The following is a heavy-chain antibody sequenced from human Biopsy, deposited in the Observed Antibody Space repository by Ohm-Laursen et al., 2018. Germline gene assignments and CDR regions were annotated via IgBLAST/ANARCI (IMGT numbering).Heavy chain of an antibody. Sequence: PSVYASCKASGYTFTGYHVHWVRQAHGQGLEWMGWINAKTGDTNYAQKFQGRVTMTRGTSISTAYVDLSSLRSDDTAVYYCTRGGYYYDSLAYYYWFDPWGQGTLVTVSS. D-gene: IGHD3-22*01. CDR1: GYTFTGYH. V-gene: IGHV1-2*02. CDR2: INAKTGDT. CDR3: TRGGYYYDSLAYYYWFDP. J-gene: IGHJ5*02.